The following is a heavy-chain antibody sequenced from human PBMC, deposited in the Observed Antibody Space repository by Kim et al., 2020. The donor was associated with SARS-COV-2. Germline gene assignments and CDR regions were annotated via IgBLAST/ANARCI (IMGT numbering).Heavy chain of an antibody. Sequence: LKSRVTISVDRSKNQFSLKLSSVTAADTAVYYCARGDGYCSSTSCRPFDYWGQGTLVTVSS. V-gene: IGHV4-30-2*01. CDR3: ARGDGYCSSTSCRPFDY. D-gene: IGHD2-2*01. J-gene: IGHJ4*02.